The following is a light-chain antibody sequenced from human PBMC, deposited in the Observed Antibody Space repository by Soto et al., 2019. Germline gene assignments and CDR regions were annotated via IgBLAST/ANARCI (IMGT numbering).Light chain of an antibody. V-gene: IGKV3-15*01. Sequence: EIVMTQSPATLSVSPGGRATLSCRASQSISDTLAWYQQKPGQAPRLLMYGASTRATDIPARFSGSGSGTEFTLTITGLQSEDFAVYYCQQYNGWPWTFGLGTKVDIK. CDR3: QQYNGWPWT. CDR2: GAS. CDR1: QSISDT. J-gene: IGKJ1*01.